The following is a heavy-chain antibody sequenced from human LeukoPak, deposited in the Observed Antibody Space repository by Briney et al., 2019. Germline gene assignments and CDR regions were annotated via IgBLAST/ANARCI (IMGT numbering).Heavy chain of an antibody. CDR3: TIGGASGSLAH. D-gene: IGHD6-13*01. CDR1: GGSISDNY. Sequence: SETLSLTCTVSGGSISDNYWSWSRQPAGKALEWIGRTYTSGDTNYNPSLKSRASVSVDTSKNQFYLSLRYVTAADTAVYYCTIGGASGSLAHWGPGTLVTVSS. J-gene: IGHJ4*02. CDR2: TYTSGDT. V-gene: IGHV4-4*07.